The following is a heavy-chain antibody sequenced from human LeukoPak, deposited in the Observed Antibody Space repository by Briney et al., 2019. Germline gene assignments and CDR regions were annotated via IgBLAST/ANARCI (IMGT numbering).Heavy chain of an antibody. CDR2: ISSNGGST. J-gene: IGHJ4*02. CDR1: GFTFSSYA. D-gene: IGHD3-9*01. CDR3: APESRYFDWLLIDY. V-gene: IGHV3-64*04. Sequence: GGSLRLSCAASGFTFSSYAMHWVRQAPGKGLEYVSAISSNGGSTYYADSVKGRFTISRDNSKNTLYLQKNSLRAEDTAVYYCAPESRYFDWLLIDYWGQGTLVTVSS.